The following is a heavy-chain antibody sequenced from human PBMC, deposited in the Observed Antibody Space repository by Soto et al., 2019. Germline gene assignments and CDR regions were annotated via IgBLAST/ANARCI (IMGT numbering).Heavy chain of an antibody. V-gene: IGHV3-7*01. D-gene: IGHD4-17*01. J-gene: IGHJ4*02. Sequence: GGSLRLSCAASGFTFSSYWMSWVRQAPGKGLEWVANIKQDGSEKYYVDSVKGRFTISRDNAKNPLYLQMNSLRAEDTAVYYCARSTYYGDYAGTFDFWGQGTLVPVSS. CDR2: IKQDGSEK. CDR3: ARSTYYGDYAGTFDF. CDR1: GFTFSSYW.